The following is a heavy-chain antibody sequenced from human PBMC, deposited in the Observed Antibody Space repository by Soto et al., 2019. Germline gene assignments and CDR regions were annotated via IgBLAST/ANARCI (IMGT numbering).Heavy chain of an antibody. V-gene: IGHV4-39*01. D-gene: IGHD3-10*01. Sequence: SETLSLTCTVSGGSISSSSYYWGWIRQPPGKGLEWIGSIYYSGSTYYNPSLKSRVTISVDTSKNQFSLKLSSVTAADTAVYYCARPAASGSYYGPPYYWGQGTLVTVSS. CDR2: IYYSGST. CDR1: GGSISSSSYY. J-gene: IGHJ4*02. CDR3: ARPAASGSYYGPPYY.